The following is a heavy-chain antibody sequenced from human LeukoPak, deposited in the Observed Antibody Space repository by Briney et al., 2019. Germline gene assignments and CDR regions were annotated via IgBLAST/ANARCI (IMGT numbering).Heavy chain of an antibody. V-gene: IGHV4-38-2*01. CDR3: ARGYCSSTGCYDFDY. CDR2: IYHSGST. CDR1: GYSISSGYY. D-gene: IGHD2-2*01. J-gene: IGHJ4*02. Sequence: SETLSLTCAVSGYSISSGYYWGWIRQPPGKGLEWIGSIYHSGSTYYNPSLKSRVTISVDTSKNQFSLKLSSVTAADTAVYYCARGYCSSTGCYDFDYWGQGTLVTVSS.